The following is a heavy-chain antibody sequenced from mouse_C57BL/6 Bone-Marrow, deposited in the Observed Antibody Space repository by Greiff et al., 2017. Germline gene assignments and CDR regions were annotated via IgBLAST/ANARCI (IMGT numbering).Heavy chain of an antibody. V-gene: IGHV1-81*01. D-gene: IGHD3-2*02. CDR3: ARWNVVSSGCVPLYYYAMDY. CDR2: IYPRSGNT. Sequence: VQLQESGAELARPGASVKLSCKASGYTFTSYGISWVKQRTGQGLEWIGEIYPRSGNTYYNEKFKGKATLTADKSSSTAYMELRSLTSEDSAVYFSARWNVVSSGCVPLYYYAMDYWGQGTSVTVSS. J-gene: IGHJ4*01. CDR1: GYTFTSYG.